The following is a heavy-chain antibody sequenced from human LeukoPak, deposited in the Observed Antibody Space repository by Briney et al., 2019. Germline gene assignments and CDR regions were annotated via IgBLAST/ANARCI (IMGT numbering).Heavy chain of an antibody. J-gene: IGHJ4*02. Sequence: SETLSLTCTVSGDSISSYYWSWIRQPPGKGLEWIGYIYYGGSTNYNPSLKSRVTISVDTSKNQFSLKLSSVTAADTAVYYCARGKSHFDYWGQGTLVTVSS. CDR2: IYYGGST. CDR3: ARGKSHFDY. V-gene: IGHV4-59*01. CDR1: GDSISSYY.